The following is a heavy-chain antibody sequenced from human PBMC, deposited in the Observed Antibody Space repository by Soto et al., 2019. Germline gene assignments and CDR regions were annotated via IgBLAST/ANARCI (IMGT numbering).Heavy chain of an antibody. J-gene: IGHJ6*02. CDR1: GGSFSGYY. Sequence: SETLSLTSAPYGGSFSGYYSSWIRHTPGKGLEWIGEINHSGSTNHNPSLKRRVTISVDTSKNQFSLKLSSVTAADTAVYYCARGTMVRGGIWPYYYYYGMDVWCQGTTVTVSS. V-gene: IGHV4-34*01. CDR2: INHSGST. CDR3: ARGTMVRGGIWPYYYYYGMDV. D-gene: IGHD3-10*01.